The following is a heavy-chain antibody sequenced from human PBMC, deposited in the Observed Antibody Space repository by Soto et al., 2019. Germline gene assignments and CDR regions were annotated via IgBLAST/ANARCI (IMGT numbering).Heavy chain of an antibody. J-gene: IGHJ4*02. CDR3: ARGGEYSTSFDY. V-gene: IGHV4-34*01. CDR1: GGSFSGYY. CDR2: INHSGNT. D-gene: IGHD6-6*01. Sequence: QMHLQQWGAGLLKPSETLSLTCAVYGGSFSGYYWSWIRQSPGKGLEWIGEINHSGNTNYSPSLKNRVNISVDTSKNQFSLNLSSVTAADTAVYYCARGGEYSTSFDYWGQGTLVTVSS.